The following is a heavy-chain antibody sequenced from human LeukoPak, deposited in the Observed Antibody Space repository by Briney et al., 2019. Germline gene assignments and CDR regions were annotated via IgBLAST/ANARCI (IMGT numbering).Heavy chain of an antibody. CDR3: ARAEAPYYYDSSGYYFDY. CDR2: INPSGGST. Sequence: ASVKVSCKASGYTFTSYYMHWVRQAPGQGLEWMGIINPSGGSTSYAQKFQGRVTMTRDTSTSTVYMELSSLRSEDTAVYYCARAEAPYYYDSSGYYFDYWGQGTLVTVSS. V-gene: IGHV1-46*01. J-gene: IGHJ4*02. CDR1: GYTFTSYY. D-gene: IGHD3-22*01.